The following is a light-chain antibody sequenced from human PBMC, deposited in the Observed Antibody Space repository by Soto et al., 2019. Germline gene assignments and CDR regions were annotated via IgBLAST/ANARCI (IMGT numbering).Light chain of an antibody. Sequence: DIVLTQSPATLSLSPGDRVTLSCRASQTVGRFLSWYQHSPGQGPRLLVYDAYNRATGVPARFSGSESETDFTLTISSLAPEDFAVYYCQQRLHWPITFGQGPRLEIK. V-gene: IGKV3-11*01. CDR2: DAY. CDR3: QQRLHWPIT. CDR1: QTVGRF. J-gene: IGKJ5*01.